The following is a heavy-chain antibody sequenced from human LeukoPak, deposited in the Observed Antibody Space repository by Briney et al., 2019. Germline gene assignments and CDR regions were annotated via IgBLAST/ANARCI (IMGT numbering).Heavy chain of an antibody. D-gene: IGHD3-9*01. Sequence: GGSLRLSCAASGFTFSSYAMSWVRQAPGKGLEWVSAISGSGGSTYYADSVKGRFTISRDNSKNTLYLQMNSLRAEDTAVYYYAKGRYFDSYYFDYWGQGTLVTVSS. CDR2: ISGSGGST. J-gene: IGHJ4*02. CDR3: AKGRYFDSYYFDY. V-gene: IGHV3-23*01. CDR1: GFTFSSYA.